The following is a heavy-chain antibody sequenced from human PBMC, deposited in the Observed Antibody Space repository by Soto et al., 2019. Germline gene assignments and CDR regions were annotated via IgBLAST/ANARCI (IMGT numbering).Heavy chain of an antibody. CDR1: GGTFRSYV. D-gene: IGHD4-17*01. CDR2: IIPMFGTT. CDR3: AKATVTTIYGGYYYYAMDA. V-gene: IGHV1-69*15. J-gene: IGHJ6*02. Sequence: QVQLVQSGAEVKKPGSSVKVSCKASGGTFRSYVISWVRQAPGQGLEWLGRIIPMFGTTNHAQKFQGRGTITADESTRTAYMELSTLTYEDTAVYYCAKATVTTIYGGYYYYAMDAWGQGTTVTVSS.